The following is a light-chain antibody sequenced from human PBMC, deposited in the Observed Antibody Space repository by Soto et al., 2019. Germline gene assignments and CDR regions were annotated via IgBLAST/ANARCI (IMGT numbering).Light chain of an antibody. CDR3: QQYNNWPS. J-gene: IGKJ5*01. V-gene: IGKV3-15*01. CDR1: QTVSRN. Sequence: EIVMTQSPATLSVSPGERATLSCRAGQTVSRNLAWYQQRPGQAPRLLIYDISNRATGVPARFSGSGSETEFTLTIRSLQSEDFAVYFCQQYNNWPSFGQGTRLEL. CDR2: DIS.